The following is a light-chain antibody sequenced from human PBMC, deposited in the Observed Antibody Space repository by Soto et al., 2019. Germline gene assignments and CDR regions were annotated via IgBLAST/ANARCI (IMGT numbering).Light chain of an antibody. J-gene: IGKJ1*01. CDR3: MQAPQTSWT. Sequence: DIVMTQSPLSLPVTPGEPASISCRSSQSLLHSNGYNYLDWYLQTPGQSPQLLIYLGSNWSAGVPERFSGSGSGTEFTLKISSVEAEDVEVYYCMQAPQTSWTFGQGTKVEIK. CDR1: QSLLHSNGYNY. CDR2: LGS. V-gene: IGKV2-28*01.